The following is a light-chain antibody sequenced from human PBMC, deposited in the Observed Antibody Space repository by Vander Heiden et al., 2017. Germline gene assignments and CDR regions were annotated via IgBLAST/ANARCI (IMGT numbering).Light chain of an antibody. CDR3: QQDDSTPYT. CDR1: QSVLYSSNNKNY. J-gene: IGKJ2*01. CDR2: WAS. V-gene: IGKV4-1*01. Sequence: DIVMTQSPDSLAVSLGEKATINCKSSQSVLYSSNNKNYLAWYQQKPGQPPKLLIYWASTRESGVPDRFSGSGSGTDFTFTISSPQAEDVAVYYCQQDDSTPYTFGQGTKLEIK.